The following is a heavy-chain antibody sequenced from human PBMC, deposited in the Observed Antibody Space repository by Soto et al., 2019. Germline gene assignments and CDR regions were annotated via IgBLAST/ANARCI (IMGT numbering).Heavy chain of an antibody. CDR2: ISGYNGNT. CDR3: ARDTPPMDV. V-gene: IGHV1-18*01. J-gene: IGHJ6*02. CDR1: GYTFTSYY. Sequence: ASVKVSCRASGYTFTSYYISWVRQAPGQGLEWMGWISGYNGNTNYAQKLQGRVTMTTDTSTSTAYMELRSLRSDDTAAYYCARDTPPMDVWGQGTTVTVSS.